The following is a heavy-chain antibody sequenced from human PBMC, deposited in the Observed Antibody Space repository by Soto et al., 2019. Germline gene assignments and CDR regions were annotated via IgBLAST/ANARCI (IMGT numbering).Heavy chain of an antibody. CDR2: INSDGSST. J-gene: IGHJ4*01. CDR3: ARDPTYFYDSSGYYDY. CDR1: GFTFSSYW. Sequence: GGTLRLSCAASGFTFSSYWMHWIRQAPGKGLVWVCRINSDGSSTSYADSVKGRVTISRDNAKNTLYLQMNSLRAEDNSVYYCARDPTYFYDSSGYYDYWGQGTLVTVSS. D-gene: IGHD3-22*01. V-gene: IGHV3-74*01.